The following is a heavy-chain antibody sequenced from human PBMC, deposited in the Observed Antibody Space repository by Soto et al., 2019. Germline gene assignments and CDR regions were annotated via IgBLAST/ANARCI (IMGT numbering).Heavy chain of an antibody. Sequence: SETLSLTCAVYGGSFSGYYWSWIRQPPGKGLEWIGEINHSGSTNYNPSLKSRVTISVDTSKNQFSLKLSSVTAADTAVYYCARLRSYYHYYFDYWGQGTLVTVSS. J-gene: IGHJ4*02. D-gene: IGHD3-10*01. CDR1: GGSFSGYY. CDR2: INHSGST. V-gene: IGHV4-34*01. CDR3: ARLRSYYHYYFDY.